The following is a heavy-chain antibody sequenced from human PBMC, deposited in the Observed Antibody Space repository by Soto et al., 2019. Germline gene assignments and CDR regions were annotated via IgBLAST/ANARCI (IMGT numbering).Heavy chain of an antibody. CDR1: GFTFSDYG. V-gene: IGHV3-33*01. J-gene: IGHJ6*02. Sequence: GGSLRLSCAASGFTFSDYGMHWVRQAPGKGLEWVAVIWYDGSDKYYADSVKGRFTISRDNSKNTLYLQMNSLRAEDTAVYYCARKDDSSGYYYYYYGMDVWGQGTTVTVSS. D-gene: IGHD3-22*01. CDR2: IWYDGSDK. CDR3: ARKDDSSGYYYYYYGMDV.